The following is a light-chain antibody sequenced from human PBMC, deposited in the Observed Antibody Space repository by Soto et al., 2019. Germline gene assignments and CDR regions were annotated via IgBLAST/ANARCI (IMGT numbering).Light chain of an antibody. J-gene: IGKJ4*01. V-gene: IGKV3-20*01. CDR3: QQYAYVTLT. CDR2: DAS. CDR1: QTVAKNY. Sequence: EIVLTQSPGTLSLSPGERATLSCRASQTVAKNYLAWYQQQPGQAPRLLIYDASTRATGIPDRFTGSGSATDFTLTINRLEPEDFAVYYCQQYAYVTLTFGGGAKVEIK.